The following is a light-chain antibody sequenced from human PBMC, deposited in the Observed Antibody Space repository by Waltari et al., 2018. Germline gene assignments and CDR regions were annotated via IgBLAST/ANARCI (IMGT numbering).Light chain of an antibody. CDR3: LSYTSSSTYV. V-gene: IGLV2-14*01. J-gene: IGLJ1*01. CDR1: SSDVGGYNY. CDR2: EVS. Sequence: QSALTQSASVSGSPGQSITFSCTGTSSDVGGYNYVSWYQQHPGKVPKLMIYEVSNRPSGVSNRFSGSKSGNTASLTISALQAEDEADYYCLSYTSSSTYVFGTGTKVTVL.